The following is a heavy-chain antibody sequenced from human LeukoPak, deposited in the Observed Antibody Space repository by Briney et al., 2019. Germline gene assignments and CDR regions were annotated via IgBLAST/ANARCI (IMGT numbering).Heavy chain of an antibody. D-gene: IGHD6-19*01. CDR2: INHSGST. J-gene: IGHJ4*02. Sequence: PSETLSLTCAVYGGSFSGYYWSWIRQPPGKGLEWIGEINHSGSTNYNPSLKSRVTISVDTSKNQFSLKLSSVTAADTAVYYCARGPGWNSSGYDYWGQGTLVTVSS. V-gene: IGHV4-34*01. CDR1: GGSFSGYY. CDR3: ARGPGWNSSGYDY.